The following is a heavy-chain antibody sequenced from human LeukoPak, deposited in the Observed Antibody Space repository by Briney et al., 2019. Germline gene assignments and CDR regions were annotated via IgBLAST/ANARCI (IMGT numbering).Heavy chain of an antibody. CDR1: GGTFSSYA. V-gene: IGHV1-69*13. CDR2: IIPIFGTA. Sequence: SVKVSCKASGGTFSSYAISWVRQAPGQGLEWMGGIIPIFGTANYAQKFQGKVTITADESTSTAYMELSSLRFEDTAVYYCARDLGSRDGYNPPNLFDSWGQGTLVTVFS. CDR3: ARDLGSRDGYNPPNLFDS. D-gene: IGHD5-24*01. J-gene: IGHJ4*02.